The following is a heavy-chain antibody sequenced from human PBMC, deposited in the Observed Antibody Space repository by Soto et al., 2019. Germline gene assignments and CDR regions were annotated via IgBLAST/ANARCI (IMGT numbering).Heavy chain of an antibody. Sequence: GGSLRLSCAASGFTFSNHAMHWVRQAPGKGLEWVSSISISGGNTHYADSVKGRFTISRDNSKNTVYLQMNSLRAEDTALYYCAKDVALWQFDHWGQGTLVTVSS. D-gene: IGHD2-21*01. CDR1: GFTFSNHA. J-gene: IGHJ4*02. CDR2: ISISGGNT. V-gene: IGHV3-23*01. CDR3: AKDVALWQFDH.